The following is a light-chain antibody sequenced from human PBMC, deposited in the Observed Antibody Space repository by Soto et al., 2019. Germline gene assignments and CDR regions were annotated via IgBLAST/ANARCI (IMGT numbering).Light chain of an antibody. V-gene: IGKV3-15*01. Sequence: DIVRTKSPSTLSESPGESATLSCRASQSVSSNLAWHQQKPGQAPRILMYDASTRATGISARFSGSGSGTEFTLTISSLQPDDFATYYCQQYNSYSPFGQGTRLAIK. CDR3: QQYNSYSP. CDR2: DAS. J-gene: IGKJ5*01. CDR1: QSVSSN.